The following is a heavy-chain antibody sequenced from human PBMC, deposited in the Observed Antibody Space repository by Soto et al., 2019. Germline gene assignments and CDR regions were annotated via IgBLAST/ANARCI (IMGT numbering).Heavy chain of an antibody. Sequence: GASVKVSCKASGGTFSSYAISWVRQAPGQGLEWMGGIIPIFGTANYAQKFQGRVTITADESTSTAYMELSSLRSEDTAVYYCARGGRFVEWLLQGLYYYYYYGMDVWGQGTTVTVSS. CDR2: IIPIFGTA. CDR3: ARGGRFVEWLLQGLYYYYYYGMDV. J-gene: IGHJ6*02. CDR1: GGTFSSYA. D-gene: IGHD3-3*01. V-gene: IGHV1-69*13.